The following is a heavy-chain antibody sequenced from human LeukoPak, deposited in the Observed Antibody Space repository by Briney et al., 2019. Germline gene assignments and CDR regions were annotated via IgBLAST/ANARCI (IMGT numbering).Heavy chain of an antibody. V-gene: IGHV1-69*04. CDR3: AKPSPLGPTPVRFYFDN. Sequence: ASVKVSCKASGGTFSSYAISWVRQAPGQGLEWMGRIIPILGIANYAQKFQGRVTITADKSTSTAYMELSSLRAEDTAVYYCAKPSPLGPTPVRFYFDNWGQGTLVTVSS. J-gene: IGHJ4*02. D-gene: IGHD4-17*01. CDR2: IIPILGIA. CDR1: GGTFSSYA.